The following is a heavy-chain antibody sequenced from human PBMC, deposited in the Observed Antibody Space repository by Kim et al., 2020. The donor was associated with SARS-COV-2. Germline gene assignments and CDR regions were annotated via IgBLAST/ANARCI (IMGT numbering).Heavy chain of an antibody. CDR3: ARGWRVAPLDY. V-gene: IGHV4-31*03. CDR1: GGSISSGGYY. D-gene: IGHD2-15*01. CDR2: IYYSGST. Sequence: SETLSLTCTVSGGSISSGGYYWSWIRQHPGKGLEWIGYIYYSGSTYYNPSLKSRVTISVDTSKNQFSLKLSSVTAADTAVYYCARGWRVAPLDYWGQGTLVTVSS. J-gene: IGHJ4*02.